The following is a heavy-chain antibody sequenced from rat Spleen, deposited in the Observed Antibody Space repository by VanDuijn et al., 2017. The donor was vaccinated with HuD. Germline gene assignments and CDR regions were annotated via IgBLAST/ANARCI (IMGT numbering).Heavy chain of an antibody. CDR1: GFTFSNYE. V-gene: IGHV5S13*01. D-gene: IGHD1-11*01. Sequence: EVQLVESGGGLMQPGRSLKLSCAASGFTFSNYEMAWVRQAPTKGLEWIASISTGADKTYYRDSVKGRFTVSRDDANNTHYLQMDSLRSEDTATYYCAIHGGLRNWFDSWGQGTLVTVSS. J-gene: IGHJ3*01. CDR3: AIHGGLRNWFDS. CDR2: ISTGADKT.